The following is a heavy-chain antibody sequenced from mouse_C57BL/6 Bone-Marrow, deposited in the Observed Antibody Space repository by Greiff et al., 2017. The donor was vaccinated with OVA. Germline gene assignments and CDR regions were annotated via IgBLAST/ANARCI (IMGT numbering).Heavy chain of an antibody. D-gene: IGHD2-3*01. CDR1: GYTFTSYW. Sequence: QVQLKQPGAELVKPGASVKLSCKASGYTFTSYWMHWVKQRPGQGLEWIGMIHPNSGSTNYNEKFKSKATLTIDKSSSTAYMQLSSLTSEDSAVYYCAREGWLLQGWFAEWGQGTLVTVCA. CDR2: IHPNSGST. CDR3: AREGWLLQGWFAE. J-gene: IGHJ3*01. V-gene: IGHV1-64*01.